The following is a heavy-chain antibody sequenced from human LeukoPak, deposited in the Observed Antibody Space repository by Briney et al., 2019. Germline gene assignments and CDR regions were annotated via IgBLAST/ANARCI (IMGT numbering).Heavy chain of an antibody. CDR2: IRSKAYGGTT. CDR3: TRADSSGYYPFPPFDY. CDR1: GFTFGDYA. Sequence: GRSLRLSCTASGFTFGDYAMSWIRQAPGKGLESVGFIRSKAYGGTTEYAASVKGRFTISRDDSKSIAYLQMNSLKTEDSAVYYCTRADSSGYYPFPPFDYWGQGTLVTVSS. V-gene: IGHV3-49*03. D-gene: IGHD3-22*01. J-gene: IGHJ4*02.